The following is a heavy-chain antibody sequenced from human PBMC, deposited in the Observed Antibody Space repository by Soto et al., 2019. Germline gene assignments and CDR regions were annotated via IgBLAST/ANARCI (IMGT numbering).Heavy chain of an antibody. CDR1: GFPFSSYS. J-gene: IGHJ6*03. Sequence: GGSLRLSSAASGFPFSSYSMNWVRQAPGKGLEWVSYISSSSSTIYYADSVKGRFTISRDNAKNSLYLQMNSLRAEDTAVYYCARDTHYYYYMDVWGKGTTVTVSS. CDR3: ARDTHYYYYMDV. CDR2: ISSSSSTI. V-gene: IGHV3-48*01.